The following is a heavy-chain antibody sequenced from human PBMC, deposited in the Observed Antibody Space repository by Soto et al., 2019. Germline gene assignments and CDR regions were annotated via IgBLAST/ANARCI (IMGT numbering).Heavy chain of an antibody. V-gene: IGHV4-28*01. Sequence: SETLSLTCGVSGYSISSDNWWVWIRQPPGKGLEWIGYIHYSGITYSNPSLKSRLTMSVDTSKNQFSLKLSSVTAVDTAVYCCATKGNGKYYFDFWGQGTLVTVSS. D-gene: IGHD1-26*01. J-gene: IGHJ4*02. CDR2: IHYSGIT. CDR3: ATKGNGKYYFDF. CDR1: GYSISSDNW.